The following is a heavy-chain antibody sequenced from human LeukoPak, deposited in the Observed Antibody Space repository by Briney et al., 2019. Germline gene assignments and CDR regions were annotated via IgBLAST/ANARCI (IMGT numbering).Heavy chain of an antibody. D-gene: IGHD2-2*01. CDR1: GYTFTSYY. V-gene: IGHV1-46*01. CDR3: ARPVVPAARTASFDL. J-gene: IGHJ2*01. CDR2: INPSGGST. Sequence: ASVKVSCKASGYTFTSYYMHWVRLAPGQGLEWMGIINPSGGSTSYAQKFQGRVTMTRDTSTSTVYMELSSLRSEDTAVYYCARPVVPAARTASFDLWGRGTLVTVSS.